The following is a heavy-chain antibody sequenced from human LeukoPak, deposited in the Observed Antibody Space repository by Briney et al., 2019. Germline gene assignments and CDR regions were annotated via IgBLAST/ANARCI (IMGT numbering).Heavy chain of an antibody. J-gene: IGHJ5*02. CDR1: GFTFSSYW. Sequence: GGSLRLSCAASGFTFSSYWMSWVRQAPGKGLEWVANIKRDGSEKYYVDSVKGRFTISRDNAKNSLYLQMNSLRAEDTAVYYCARASYYYGSGSYPSYWFDPWGQGTLVTVSS. D-gene: IGHD3-10*01. CDR2: IKRDGSEK. CDR3: ARASYYYGSGSYPSYWFDP. V-gene: IGHV3-7*01.